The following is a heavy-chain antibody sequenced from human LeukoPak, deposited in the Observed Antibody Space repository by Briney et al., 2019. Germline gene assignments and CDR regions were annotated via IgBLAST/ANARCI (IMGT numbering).Heavy chain of an antibody. CDR1: GGSFSGYY. V-gene: IGHV4-34*01. D-gene: IGHD3-10*01. CDR2: INHSGST. CDR3: ARQPKSCAPGIFITGKACWFDT. Sequence: SETLSLTCAVYGGSFSGYYWSWIRHPPPKGLEWVGEINHSGSTNYNPSLKSRVTISVDTSKNQFSLKLSSVTAADTAVYYCARQPKSCAPGIFITGKACWFDTWGQGTLVTVSP. J-gene: IGHJ5*02.